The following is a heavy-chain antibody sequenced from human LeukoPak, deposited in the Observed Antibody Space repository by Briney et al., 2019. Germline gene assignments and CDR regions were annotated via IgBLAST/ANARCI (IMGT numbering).Heavy chain of an antibody. V-gene: IGHV3-23*01. J-gene: IGHJ5*02. CDR1: GFTFSSYG. CDR3: AKDRVSDGILWWST. D-gene: IGHD2-21*01. Sequence: GGSLRLSCAASGFTFSSYGMSWVRQAPGKGLEWVSAISGSGGSTYYADSVKGRFTISRDNSKNTLYLQMNSLRAEDTTVYYCAKDRVSDGILWWSTWGQGTLVTVSS. CDR2: ISGSGGST.